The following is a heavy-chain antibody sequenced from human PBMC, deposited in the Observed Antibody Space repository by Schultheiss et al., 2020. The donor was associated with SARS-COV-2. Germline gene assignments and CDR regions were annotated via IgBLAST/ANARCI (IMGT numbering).Heavy chain of an antibody. V-gene: IGHV3-23*01. D-gene: IGHD3-22*01. Sequence: GESLKISCAASGFTLSSYDMHWVRQGPGKGLEWVSAISGSGGSTYYADSVKGRFTISRDNSKNTLYLQMNSLRAEDTAVYYCARDAFYYYDSSGYYYPHYYYYYGMDVWGQGTTVTVSS. CDR2: ISGSGGST. CDR3: ARDAFYYYDSSGYYYPHYYYYYGMDV. CDR1: GFTLSSYD. J-gene: IGHJ6*02.